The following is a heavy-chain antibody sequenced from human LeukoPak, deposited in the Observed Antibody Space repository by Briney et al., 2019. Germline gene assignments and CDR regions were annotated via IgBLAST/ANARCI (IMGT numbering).Heavy chain of an antibody. CDR2: INTDGSRA. D-gene: IGHD3-22*01. J-gene: IGHJ4*02. CDR1: GFTFSSYW. Sequence: PGGSLRLSCAASGFTFSSYWMHWVRQAPGKGLVWVSRINTDGSRADYADSVKGRFTISRDNAKNTLYMQMNSLRAEDTALYYCAIMHPYYDGSGYWVQWGQGTLVTVSS. CDR3: AIMHPYYDGSGYWVQ. V-gene: IGHV3-74*01.